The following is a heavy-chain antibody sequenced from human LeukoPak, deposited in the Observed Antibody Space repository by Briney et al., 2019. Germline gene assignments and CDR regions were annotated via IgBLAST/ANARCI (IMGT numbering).Heavy chain of an antibody. CDR2: GDYSGGT. CDR1: GGSISSYY. V-gene: IGHV4-59*12. Sequence: PSETLSLTCTVSGGSISSYYWSWIRQPPGKGLEWIASGDYSGGTYYNPSLESRVAISADMSKKQISLKLTSVTGADTAVYYCAGERGEEYSSGWYKTNYFDKWGQGIRVTVSS. CDR3: AGERGEEYSSGWYKTNYFDK. D-gene: IGHD6-19*01. J-gene: IGHJ4*02.